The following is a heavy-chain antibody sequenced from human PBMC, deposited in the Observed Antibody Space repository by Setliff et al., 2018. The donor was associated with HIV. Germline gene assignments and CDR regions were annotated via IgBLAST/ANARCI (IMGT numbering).Heavy chain of an antibody. D-gene: IGHD6-19*01. Sequence: SETLSLTCAVYGGSFSGYYWSWIRQPPGKGLEWIGEVTHSGRTNYNPSLESRVTTSVDTSRKQFSLRLTSVTAADTAVYYCARGVRDNSGWSSYYFDYWGQGTLVTVSS. CDR1: GGSFSGYY. CDR2: VTHSGRT. V-gene: IGHV4-34*01. J-gene: IGHJ4*02. CDR3: ARGVRDNSGWSSYYFDY.